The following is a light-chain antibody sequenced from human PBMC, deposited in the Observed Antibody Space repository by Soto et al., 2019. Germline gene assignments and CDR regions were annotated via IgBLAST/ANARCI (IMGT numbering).Light chain of an antibody. CDR2: KAS. V-gene: IGKV1-5*03. CDR3: QQYHXXXXT. J-gene: IGKJ3*01. CDR1: QSITNW. Sequence: DIQMTQSPSTLSASVGDRLSITCRASQSITNWLAWYQQKPGKAPKLLIYKASSLQSEVPSRFSGSASGPEFTLTIXXXXXXDFATYYCQQYHXXXXTFG.